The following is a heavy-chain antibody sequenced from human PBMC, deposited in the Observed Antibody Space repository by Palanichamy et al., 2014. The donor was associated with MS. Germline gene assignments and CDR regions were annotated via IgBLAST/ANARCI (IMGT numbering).Heavy chain of an antibody. V-gene: IGHV1-8*01. CDR3: ARGKLESTDAFDQ. D-gene: IGHD1-26*01. CDR2: MRSNSGDT. CDR1: GYPFTTYE. J-gene: IGHJ4*02. Sequence: QVQLVQSGADVKKPGASVKVSCKASGYPFTTYEINWVRQAPGHGLEWMGWMRSNSGDTDYAQKFQGRVAMTRNTSINTAYMELSSLTSDDTAVYYCARGKLESTDAFDQWGQGTLVTVTS.